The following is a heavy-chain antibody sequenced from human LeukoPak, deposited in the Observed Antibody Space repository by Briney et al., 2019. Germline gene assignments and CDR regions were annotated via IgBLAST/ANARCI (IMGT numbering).Heavy chain of an antibody. Sequence: GGSLRLSCAASGLTFSSYAMSWVRQAPGKGLEWVSAISGSGGSTYYADSVKGRFTISRDNSKNTLYLQMNSLRAEDTAVYYCAKKVRDSSGPTFDYWGQGTLVTVSS. D-gene: IGHD3-22*01. V-gene: IGHV3-23*01. J-gene: IGHJ4*02. CDR1: GLTFSSYA. CDR2: ISGSGGST. CDR3: AKKVRDSSGPTFDY.